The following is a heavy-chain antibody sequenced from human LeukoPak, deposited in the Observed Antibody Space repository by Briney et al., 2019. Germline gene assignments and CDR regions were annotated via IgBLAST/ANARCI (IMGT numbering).Heavy chain of an antibody. V-gene: IGHV4-59*11. CDR1: GGSITSHS. Sequence: PSETLSLTCNVSGGSITSHSWNWIRQSPGKGLEWIGYSYYSGTTNYSPSLKSRVTISLDTSKNQISLKLTSVTAADTAVYYCARGATVTTRGWFDPWGQGTLVTVSS. J-gene: IGHJ5*02. CDR3: ARGATVTTRGWFDP. D-gene: IGHD4-17*01. CDR2: SYYSGTT.